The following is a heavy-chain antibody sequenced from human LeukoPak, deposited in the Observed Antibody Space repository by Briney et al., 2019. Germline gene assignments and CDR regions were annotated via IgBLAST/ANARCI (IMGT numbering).Heavy chain of an antibody. CDR2: IIPIFGTA. V-gene: IGHV1-69*05. D-gene: IGHD5-18*01. Sequence: ASVKVSCKASGGTFSSYAISWVRQAPGQGPEWMGGIIPIFGTANYAQKFQGRVTITTDESTSTAYMELSSLRSEDTAVYYCARSRYSYGFRRFDYWGQGTLVTVSS. CDR1: GGTFSSYA. CDR3: ARSRYSYGFRRFDY. J-gene: IGHJ4*02.